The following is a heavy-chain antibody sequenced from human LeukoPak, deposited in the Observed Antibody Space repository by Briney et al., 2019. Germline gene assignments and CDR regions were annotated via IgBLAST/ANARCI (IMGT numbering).Heavy chain of an antibody. Sequence: SETLSLTCTVSGGSISSYYWSWIRQPPGKGLEWIGYIYYSGSTNYNPSLKSRVTISVDTSKNQFPLKLSSVTAADTAVYYCARGSVYRVFGVTNYYMDVWGKGTTVTVSS. V-gene: IGHV4-59*01. D-gene: IGHD3-3*01. J-gene: IGHJ6*03. CDR2: IYYSGST. CDR3: ARGSVYRVFGVTNYYMDV. CDR1: GGSISSYY.